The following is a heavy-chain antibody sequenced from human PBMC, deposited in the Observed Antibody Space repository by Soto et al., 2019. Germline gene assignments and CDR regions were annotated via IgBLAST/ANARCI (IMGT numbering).Heavy chain of an antibody. CDR2: ISAYNGNT. CDR1: GYTFTSYG. V-gene: IGHV1-18*01. CDR3: ARDSSWGGCGESNWFDP. Sequence: GASVKVSCKASGYTFTSYGISWVRQAPGQGLEWMGWISAYNGNTNYAQKFQGRVTMTTDTSTSTAYMELRSLRSDDTAVYYCARDSSWGGCGESNWFDPWGQGTLVTVSS. J-gene: IGHJ5*02. D-gene: IGHD3-10*01.